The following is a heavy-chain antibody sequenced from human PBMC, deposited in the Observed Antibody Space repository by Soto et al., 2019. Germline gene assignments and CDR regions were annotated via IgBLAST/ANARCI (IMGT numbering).Heavy chain of an antibody. CDR3: ARGDSAYVCFTEF. J-gene: IGHJ4*02. CDR2: IIPIFGTA. V-gene: IGHV1-69*01. CDR1: GGIFSSYA. D-gene: IGHD3-22*01. Sequence: QEQLVQSGAEVKKPGSSVKVSCKASGGIFSSYAISWVRQAPGQGLEWMGGIIPIFGTANYAQKFQGRFTINTDESTTKAYMDLSSLKSEDKAIYSCARGDSAYVCFTEFWGQGTMVTVSS.